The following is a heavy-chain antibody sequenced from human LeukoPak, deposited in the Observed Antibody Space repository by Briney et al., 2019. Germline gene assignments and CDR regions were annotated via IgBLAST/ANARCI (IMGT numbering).Heavy chain of an antibody. CDR3: ARVERGATTDY. D-gene: IGHD1-26*01. Sequence: GGSLRLSCTASGFTFNAYAMNWVRQAPGKGLEWVSGINWNGGSTDYADSVKGRFTISRDNAKNSLYLEMNSLRVEDTAFYYRARVERGATTDYWGQGTLVTVSS. V-gene: IGHV3-20*04. CDR2: INWNGGST. CDR1: GFTFNAYA. J-gene: IGHJ4*02.